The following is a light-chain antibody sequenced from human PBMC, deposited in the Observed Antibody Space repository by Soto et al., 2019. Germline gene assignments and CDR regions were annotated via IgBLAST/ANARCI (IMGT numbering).Light chain of an antibody. CDR3: SSYAGSKDVV. CDR2: EVS. CDR1: SSDVGGYNY. J-gene: IGLJ2*01. V-gene: IGLV2-8*01. Sequence: QSALTQPPSASGSPGQSVTISCTGTSSDVGGYNYVSWYQQHPGKAPKLMIYEVSKRPSGVPDRFSGSKSGNTASLTVSGRQAEDEADYYCSSYAGSKDVVFGGGTKRTVL.